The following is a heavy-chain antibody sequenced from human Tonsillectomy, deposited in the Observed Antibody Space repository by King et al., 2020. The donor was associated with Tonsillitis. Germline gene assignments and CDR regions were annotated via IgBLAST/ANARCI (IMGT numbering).Heavy chain of an antibody. V-gene: IGHV5-51*01. D-gene: IGHD3-16*02. CDR2: IYPGDSDT. CDR3: ARYDDYVWGSYRSRNYFDY. J-gene: IGHJ4*02. CDR1: GYSFISYW. Sequence: QPVQSGAEVKKPGESLKISCKGSGYSFISYWIGWVRQMPGKGLEWMGIIYPGDSDTRYSPSFQGQVTISIDKSIRTAYLQWSSLKASDTAMYYCARYDDYVWGSYRSRNYFDYWGQGTLVTVSS.